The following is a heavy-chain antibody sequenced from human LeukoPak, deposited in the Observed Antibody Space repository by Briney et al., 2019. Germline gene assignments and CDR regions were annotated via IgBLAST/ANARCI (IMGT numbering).Heavy chain of an antibody. CDR1: GFTFSSYE. V-gene: IGHV3-48*03. CDR2: ISRSGSSI. J-gene: IGHJ4*02. D-gene: IGHD4-17*01. CDR3: ARRAVTTDLDY. Sequence: PGGSLRLSCAASGFTFSSYEMNWVRQAPGKGLEWISYISRSGSSICYADSVKGRFTISRDNAKNSLYLQMNSLRAEDTAVYYCARRAVTTDLDYWGQGTPVTVSS.